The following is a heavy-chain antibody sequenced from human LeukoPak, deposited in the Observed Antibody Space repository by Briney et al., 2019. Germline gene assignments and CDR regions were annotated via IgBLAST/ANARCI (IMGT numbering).Heavy chain of an antibody. Sequence: GGSLRLSCAASGFTFSSYGMHWVRQAPGKGLEWVAVISYDGSNKYYADSVKGRFTISRDNSKNTLYLQMNSLRAEDTAVYYCARGPRHPNWFDPWGQGTLVTVSS. CDR2: ISYDGSNK. CDR3: ARGPRHPNWFDP. J-gene: IGHJ5*02. V-gene: IGHV3-30*03. CDR1: GFTFSSYG. D-gene: IGHD6-25*01.